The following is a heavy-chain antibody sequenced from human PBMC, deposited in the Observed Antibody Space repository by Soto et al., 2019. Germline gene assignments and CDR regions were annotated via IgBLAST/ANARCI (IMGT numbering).Heavy chain of an antibody. CDR1: GLAFHIHN. D-gene: IGHD2-8*01. V-gene: IGHV3-21*01. CDR3: ASSSCTSGVCYFVY. J-gene: IGHJ4*02. CDR2: ISSGSTFI. Sequence: EVQLVESGGGMVRPGGSLRLSCAASGLAFHIHNMNWVRQAPGKGLEWVSTISSGSTFIYYAGSLKGRLTISRDNAKNSEHLQMNCLRAEDTSVYYCASSSCTSGVCYFVYWGQGTLVTVSS.